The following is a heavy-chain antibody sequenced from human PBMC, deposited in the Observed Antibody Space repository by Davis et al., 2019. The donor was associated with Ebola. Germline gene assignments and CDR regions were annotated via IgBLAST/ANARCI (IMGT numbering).Heavy chain of an antibody. V-gene: IGHV1-69*13. CDR3: AREEPLPEHIDIYGMDV. CDR2: IIPIFGTA. J-gene: IGHJ6*02. Sequence: SVKVSCKASGGTFSSYAISWVRQAPGQGLEWMGGIIPIFGTANYAQKFQGRVTITADESTSTAYMELSSLRSEDTAVYYCAREEPLPEHIDIYGMDVWGQGTTVTVSS. D-gene: IGHD1-26*01. CDR1: GGTFSSYA.